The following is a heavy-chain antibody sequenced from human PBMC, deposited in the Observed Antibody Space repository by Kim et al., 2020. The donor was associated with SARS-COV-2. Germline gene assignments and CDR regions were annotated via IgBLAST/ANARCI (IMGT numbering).Heavy chain of an antibody. CDR3: ARSEGRASWHQFDY. CDR1: SDSFSAYY. J-gene: IGHJ4*02. V-gene: IGHV4-59*01. Sequence: SETLSLTCTVSSDSFSAYYWSWIRQIPGKGLEWIGYIFYSGSTNYNPSLKSRATISWDTSRNQFSLDLTSVTQADTAVNYCARSEGRASWHQFDYWGQGVLVTVSS. CDR2: IFYSGST.